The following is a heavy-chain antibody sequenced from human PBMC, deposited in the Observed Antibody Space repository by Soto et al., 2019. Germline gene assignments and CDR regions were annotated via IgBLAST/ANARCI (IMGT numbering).Heavy chain of an antibody. D-gene: IGHD3-3*01. CDR2: IKSKTDGGTT. Sequence: GGSLRLSCAASGFTFSNAWMNWVRQAPGKGLEWVGRIKSKTDGGTTDYAAPVKGRFTISRDDSKNTLYLQMNSLKTEDTAVYYCTTAVVRITIFGVVIATAGDYYYGMDVWGQGTTVTVSS. J-gene: IGHJ6*02. CDR1: GFTFSNAW. CDR3: TTAVVRITIFGVVIATAGDYYYGMDV. V-gene: IGHV3-15*07.